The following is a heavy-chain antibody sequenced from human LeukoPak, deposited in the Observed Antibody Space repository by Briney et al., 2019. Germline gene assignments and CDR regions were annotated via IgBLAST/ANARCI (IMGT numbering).Heavy chain of an antibody. CDR1: GYTFTTCI. Sequence: ASVKVSCKASGYTFTTCIMNWVRQAAGQGLEWMGWINTKTGTPTYAQGFRGQFGFPVDTSVRKAYLQISGLRPDDTAVYYCARGRFGEVASGDLWGQGTQVPVSS. J-gene: IGHJ5*02. CDR3: ARGRFGEVASGDL. V-gene: IGHV7-4-1*02. CDR2: INTKTGTP. D-gene: IGHD3-10*01.